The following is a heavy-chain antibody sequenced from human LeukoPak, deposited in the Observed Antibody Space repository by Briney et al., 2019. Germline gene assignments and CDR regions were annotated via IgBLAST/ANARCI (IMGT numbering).Heavy chain of an antibody. J-gene: IGHJ4*02. Sequence: GGSLRLSCTASGFTFGDYAMSWVRQAPGKGLEWVSTISGSGGSPYYADSVKGRFTISRDNSKNTLYLQMNSLRAEDTAVYYCAKVVVVPAATTKTYYFDYRGQGTLVTVSS. V-gene: IGHV3-23*01. CDR1: GFTFGDYA. CDR3: AKVVVVPAATTKTYYFDY. CDR2: ISGSGGSP. D-gene: IGHD2-2*01.